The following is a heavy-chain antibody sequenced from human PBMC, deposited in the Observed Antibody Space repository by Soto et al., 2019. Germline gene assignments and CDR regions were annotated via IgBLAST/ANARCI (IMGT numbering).Heavy chain of an antibody. Sequence: QVQVMQSGAEVKKPGDSVKVSCKTSGYIFSDYGINWVRQAPGQGLEWMGWISGYSGNAILAQKFQGRVTMTTDKSTRTAYMELRRLRSDDTAVYYCATRTAGTTCGESDYWGQGTLVTVSS. CDR2: ISGYSGNA. V-gene: IGHV1-18*04. CDR1: GYIFSDYG. J-gene: IGHJ4*02. CDR3: ATRTAGTTCGESDY. D-gene: IGHD4-17*01.